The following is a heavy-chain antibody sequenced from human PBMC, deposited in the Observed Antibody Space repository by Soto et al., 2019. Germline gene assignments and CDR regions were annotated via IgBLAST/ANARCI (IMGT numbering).Heavy chain of an antibody. CDR2: INHSGST. Sequence: PSETLSLTDAVYGGSFSGYYWSWIRQPPGKGLEWIGEINHSGSTNYNPSLKSRVTISVDTSKNQFSLKLSSVTAADTAVYYCARGRRVAAAALYYFDYWGQGTLVTVSS. D-gene: IGHD6-13*01. CDR1: GGSFSGYY. J-gene: IGHJ4*02. V-gene: IGHV4-34*01. CDR3: ARGRRVAAAALYYFDY.